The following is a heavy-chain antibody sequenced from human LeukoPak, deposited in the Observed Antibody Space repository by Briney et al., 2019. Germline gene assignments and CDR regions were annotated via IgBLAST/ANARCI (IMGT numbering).Heavy chain of an antibody. CDR3: ARKGYYYGSGSYYKVIDY. J-gene: IGHJ4*02. D-gene: IGHD3-10*01. CDR1: GGSISSYY. V-gene: IGHV4-34*01. Sequence: PSETLSLTCTVSGGSISSYYWSWIRQPPGKGLEWIGEINHSGSTNYNPSLKSRVTISVDTSKNQFSLKLSSVTAADTAVYYCARKGYYYGSGSYYKVIDYWGQGTLVTVSS. CDR2: INHSGST.